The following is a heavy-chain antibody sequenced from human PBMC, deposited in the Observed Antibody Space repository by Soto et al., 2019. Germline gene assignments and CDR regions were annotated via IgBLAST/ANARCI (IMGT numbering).Heavy chain of an antibody. CDR3: AKRAQIYDPGYYFDF. CDR1: GFTFSSYA. CDR2: ISGSGGRT. D-gene: IGHD5-12*01. Sequence: PGGSLRLSCAASGFTFSSYAMSLVRQAPGKGLEWVSAISGSGGRTFYADSVKGRFTISRDNSKNTLSLQMNSLRAEDTAVYYCAKRAQIYDPGYYFDFWGQGTPVTVSS. V-gene: IGHV3-23*01. J-gene: IGHJ4*02.